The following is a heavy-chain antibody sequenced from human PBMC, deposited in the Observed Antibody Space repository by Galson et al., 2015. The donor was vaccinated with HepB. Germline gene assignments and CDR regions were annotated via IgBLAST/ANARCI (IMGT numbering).Heavy chain of an antibody. CDR2: IDPSGSYT. CDR3: ARHRAVGNTGIGY. D-gene: IGHD1-26*01. CDR1: GYSFNSFL. Sequence: QSGAEVKKPGESLRMSCQASGYSFNSFLISWVRQVPGKGLEWMGRIDPSGSYTYYSPSFQGHVLISTDRSSNTAYLQLNSLRPSDTAVYYCARHRAVGNTGIGYWGQGTLVTVSS. J-gene: IGHJ4*02. V-gene: IGHV5-10-1*01.